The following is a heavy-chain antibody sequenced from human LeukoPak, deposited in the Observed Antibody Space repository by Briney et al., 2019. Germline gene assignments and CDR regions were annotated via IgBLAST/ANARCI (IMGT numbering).Heavy chain of an antibody. CDR3: ARGKMNGDDFDY. D-gene: IGHD4-17*01. Sequence: ASVKVSCKASGYTFSGSYMHWVRQAPGQGPEWMGWINPNSATNYAKRFRDRVTMTRDTSISTAYMELTRLRSEDTAVYYCARGKMNGDDFDYWGQGTLVTVSS. CDR2: INPNSAT. J-gene: IGHJ4*02. CDR1: GYTFSGSY. V-gene: IGHV1-2*02.